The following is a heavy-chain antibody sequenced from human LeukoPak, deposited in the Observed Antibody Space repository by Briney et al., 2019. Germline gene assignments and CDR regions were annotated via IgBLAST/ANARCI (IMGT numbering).Heavy chain of an antibody. Sequence: ASETLSLTCTVSGGSISCYYSSWIRQPAGKGLEWIGRIYTSGSTNYNPSLKSRVTMSVDTSKNQFSLKLSSVTAADTAVYYCARDNVAADHYYYYYMDVWGKGTTVTVSS. CDR1: GGSISCYY. CDR3: ARDNVAADHYYYYYMDV. V-gene: IGHV4-4*07. D-gene: IGHD6-19*01. CDR2: IYTSGST. J-gene: IGHJ6*03.